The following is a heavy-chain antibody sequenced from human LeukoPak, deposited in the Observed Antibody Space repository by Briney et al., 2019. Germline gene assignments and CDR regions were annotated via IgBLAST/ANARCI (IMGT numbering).Heavy chain of an antibody. V-gene: IGHV3-23*01. CDR1: GFTFINAW. CDR2: VTGSASST. CDR3: AKRYGSGSNYNEHYFDY. D-gene: IGHD3-10*01. J-gene: IGHJ4*02. Sequence: GGSLRLSCAASGFTFINAWMTWVRQAPGEGLEWVSTVTGSASSTYYADSVKGRFTISRDNSKNTLYLQMNSLRAEDTAVYYYAKRYGSGSNYNEHYFDYWGQGTLVTVSS.